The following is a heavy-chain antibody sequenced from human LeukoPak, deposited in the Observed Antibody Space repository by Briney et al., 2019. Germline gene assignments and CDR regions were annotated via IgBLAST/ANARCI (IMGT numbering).Heavy chain of an antibody. J-gene: IGHJ3*02. D-gene: IGHD3-22*01. CDR2: IYYGGNT. Sequence: PSETLSLTCAVYGGSFSGYYWSWIRQSPGKGLEWIGSIYYGGNTYYNPSLKSRVTTSVDTSKNQFSLKLSSVTAADTAVYYCARQGRISMIVVLIEDAFDIWGQGTMVTVSS. CDR1: GGSFSGYY. V-gene: IGHV4-34*01. CDR3: ARQGRISMIVVLIEDAFDI.